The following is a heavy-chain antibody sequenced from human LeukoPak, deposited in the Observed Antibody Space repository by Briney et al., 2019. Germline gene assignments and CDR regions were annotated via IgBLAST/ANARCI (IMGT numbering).Heavy chain of an antibody. J-gene: IGHJ4*02. CDR1: GFTFSSFW. D-gene: IGHD5/OR15-5a*01. CDR2: INSDGGST. CDR3: ARGGALVSIDY. Sequence: GGSLRLSCAASGFTFSSFWMHWVRQAPGKGLVWVSRINSDGGSTIYADSVKGRFTISRDNAKNTLYLQMNSLRVEDTAVYYCARGGALVSIDYWGQGTLLTASS. V-gene: IGHV3-74*01.